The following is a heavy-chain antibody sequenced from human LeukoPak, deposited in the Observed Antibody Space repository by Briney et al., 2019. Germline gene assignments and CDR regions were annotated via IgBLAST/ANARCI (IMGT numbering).Heavy chain of an antibody. D-gene: IGHD4-11*01. CDR1: GGSISSGSYY. V-gene: IGHV4-61*02. CDR3: AREDWDDYRGQSVTLYPNWFDP. Sequence: SQTLSLTCTVSGGSISSGSYYWSWIRQPAGKGLEWIGRIYTSGSTNYNPSLKSRVTISVDTSKNQFSLKLSSVTAADTAVYYCAREDWDDYRGQSVTLYPNWFDPWGQGTLVTVSS. CDR2: IYTSGST. J-gene: IGHJ5*02.